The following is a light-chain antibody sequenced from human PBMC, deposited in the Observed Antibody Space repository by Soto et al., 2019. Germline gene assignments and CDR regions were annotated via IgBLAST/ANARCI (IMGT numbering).Light chain of an antibody. V-gene: IGKV3-20*01. CDR2: GAS. Sequence: IVLTQSPGTLSLSPGESATLSCRASQSVTSSCLAWYQQKPGQAPRLLIYGASSRATGIPDRFSGSGSETDFTLTVSRLEPEDFAVYYCQQYGGSPITFGQGTRLEIK. CDR1: QSVTSSC. J-gene: IGKJ5*01. CDR3: QQYGGSPIT.